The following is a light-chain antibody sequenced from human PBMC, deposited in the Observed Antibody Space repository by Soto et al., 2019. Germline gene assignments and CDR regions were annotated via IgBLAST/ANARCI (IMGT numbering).Light chain of an antibody. J-gene: IGKJ4*01. Sequence: DIQMTQSPSSLSASVGDRVTITCRASQRIKVYLNWYQQKAGQAPKLLISGATSVQSGVPSRFSGSGSGTDFTLTISSLQPEDFATYYCQQSYITPPVTFGGGTRVEIK. CDR3: QQSYITPPVT. CDR1: QRIKVY. V-gene: IGKV1-39*01. CDR2: GAT.